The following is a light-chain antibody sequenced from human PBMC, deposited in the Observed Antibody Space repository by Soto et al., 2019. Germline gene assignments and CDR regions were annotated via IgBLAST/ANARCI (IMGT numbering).Light chain of an antibody. V-gene: IGKV1-33*01. J-gene: IGKJ4*01. CDR3: QQDDNRPLT. CDR2: DAS. CDR1: QDISNY. Sequence: DIQMTQSPSSLSASVGDRVTITCQASQDISNYLNWYQQKPGKAPKLLIYDASNLETGVPSRFSGSGSGTDFTFTISSLQPEDIATYYCQQDDNRPLTFGGGTKV.